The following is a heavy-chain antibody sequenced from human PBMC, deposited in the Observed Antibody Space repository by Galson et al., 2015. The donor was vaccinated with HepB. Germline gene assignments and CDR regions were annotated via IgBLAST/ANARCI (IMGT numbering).Heavy chain of an antibody. CDR1: GFTFSSYA. Sequence: SLRLSCAASGFTFSSYAMSWVRQAPGKGLEWVSAISGSGGSTYYADSVKGRFTISRDNSKNTLYLQMNSLRAEDTAVYYCAKDKPEAAAGSDWYFDLWGRGTLVTVSS. D-gene: IGHD6-13*01. CDR3: AKDKPEAAAGSDWYFDL. J-gene: IGHJ2*01. CDR2: ISGSGGST. V-gene: IGHV3-23*01.